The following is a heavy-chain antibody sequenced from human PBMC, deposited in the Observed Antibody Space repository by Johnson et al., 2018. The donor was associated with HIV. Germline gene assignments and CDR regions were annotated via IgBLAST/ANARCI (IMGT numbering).Heavy chain of an antibody. D-gene: IGHD2-21*02. CDR2: IKRDGTST. J-gene: IGHJ3*02. CDR1: GFSFRNYW. CDR3: ARLSEHIVVVTAWADAFDI. V-gene: IGHV3-74*02. Sequence: VQLVESGGGLVQPGGSLRLSCAVSGFSFRNYWMEWVRQAPGKGLVWVSRIKRDGTSTTYADSVKGRFTISRANAKNSLYLQMNSLRAEDTAVYYCARLSEHIVVVTAWADAFDIWGQGTMVTVSS.